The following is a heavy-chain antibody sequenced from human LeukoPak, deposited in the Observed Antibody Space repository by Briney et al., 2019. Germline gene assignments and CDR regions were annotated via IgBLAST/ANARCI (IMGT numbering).Heavy chain of an antibody. CDR3: ARVQCSGGRCNDAFDI. CDR1: GFTFSSYW. Sequence: GGSLRLSCAASGFTFSSYWMSWVRQAPGKGLEWVANIKQDGSDKYYVDSVKGRFTISRDNAKNSLYLQMNSLRAEDTAVYYCARVQCSGGRCNDAFDIWGQGTMVTVSS. D-gene: IGHD2-15*01. CDR2: IKQDGSDK. V-gene: IGHV3-7*02. J-gene: IGHJ3*02.